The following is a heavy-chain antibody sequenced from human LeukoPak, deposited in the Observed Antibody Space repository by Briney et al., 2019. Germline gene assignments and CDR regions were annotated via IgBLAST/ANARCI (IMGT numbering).Heavy chain of an antibody. CDR2: IWYDGSNK. CDR1: GFTFSSCG. CDR3: ARGPLIAAAGTLDY. Sequence: GGSLRLSCAASGFTFSSCGMHWVRQAPGKGLEWVAVIWYDGSNKYYADSVKGRFTISRDNSKNTLYLQMNSLRAEDTAVYYCARGPLIAAAGTLDYWGQGTLVTVSS. J-gene: IGHJ4*02. V-gene: IGHV3-33*01. D-gene: IGHD6-13*01.